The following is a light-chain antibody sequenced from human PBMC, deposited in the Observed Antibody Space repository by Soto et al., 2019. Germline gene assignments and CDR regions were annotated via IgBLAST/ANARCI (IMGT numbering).Light chain of an antibody. Sequence: QSVLTQPASVSGSPGQSITISCTGTSSDVGNYNYVSWYQQYPGRVPKLLIYMVSNRASGVSNRFPGSKSGNTASLTISGLQAEDEADYFCTSPTPGSLYVFGTGTKVTVL. CDR3: TSPTPGSLYV. CDR2: MVS. J-gene: IGLJ1*01. CDR1: SSDVGNYNY. V-gene: IGLV2-14*01.